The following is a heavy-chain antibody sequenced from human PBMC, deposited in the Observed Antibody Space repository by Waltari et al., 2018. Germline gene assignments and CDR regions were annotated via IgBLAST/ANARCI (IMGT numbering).Heavy chain of an antibody. CDR1: GGTFSSYA. CDR3: ARDSSGYYYDSSGYYHYFDY. J-gene: IGHJ4*02. CDR2: IIPIFGTA. V-gene: IGHV1-69*01. D-gene: IGHD3-22*01. Sequence: QVQLVQSGAEVKKPGFSVKVSCKASGGTFSSYAISWVRQAPGQGLEWMGGIIPIFGTANYAQKFQGRVTITADESTSTAYMELSSLRSEDTAVYYCARDSSGYYYDSSGYYHYFDYWGQGTLVTVSS.